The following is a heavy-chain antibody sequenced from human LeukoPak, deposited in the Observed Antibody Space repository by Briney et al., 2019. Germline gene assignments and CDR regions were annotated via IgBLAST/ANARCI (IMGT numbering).Heavy chain of an antibody. CDR1: GDSISSSTYY. J-gene: IGHJ4*02. CDR2: IYYSGST. V-gene: IGHV4-39*01. Sequence: PSETLSLTCTVSGDSISSSTYYWAWIRQPPGTGLEWIGSIYYSGSTYYNPSLKSRVTMSVDTSKNQFSLKLSSVTAADTAVYYCARLPWQQLVVSWGQGTLVTVSS. CDR3: ARLPWQQLVVS. D-gene: IGHD6-13*01.